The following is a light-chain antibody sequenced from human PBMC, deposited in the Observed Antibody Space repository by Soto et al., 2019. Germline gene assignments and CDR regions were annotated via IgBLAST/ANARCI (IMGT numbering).Light chain of an antibody. CDR2: DAS. Sequence: EIELTQSPATLSLSPGERATLSCRASQNINNYLAWYQQKPGQTPRLLIYDASTRATDIPARFSGSGSGKAFPLTLSGLEPEDFAVYYCQQRVTWPGTFGGGTKVEIK. J-gene: IGKJ4*01. V-gene: IGKV3-11*01. CDR1: QNINNY. CDR3: QQRVTWPGT.